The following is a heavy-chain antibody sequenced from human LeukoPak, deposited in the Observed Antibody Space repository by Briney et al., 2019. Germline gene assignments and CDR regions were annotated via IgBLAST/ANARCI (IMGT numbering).Heavy chain of an antibody. CDR1: WYSFTSYW. CDR3: ARRCGTVVSREERDAFDI. J-gene: IGHJ3*02. Sequence: GESLKISCKGSWYSFTSYWIGWVRQMPGKGLEWMGIIYPGDSDTRYSPSFQGQVTISADKSISTAYLQCSSLKASDTAMYYCARRCGTVVSREERDAFDIWGQGTMVTVSS. D-gene: IGHD4-23*01. CDR2: IYPGDSDT. V-gene: IGHV5-51*01.